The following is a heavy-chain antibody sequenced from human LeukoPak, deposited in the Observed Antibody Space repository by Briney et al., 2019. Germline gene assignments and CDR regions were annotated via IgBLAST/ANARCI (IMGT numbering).Heavy chain of an antibody. Sequence: GASVKVSCKASGYTFSNYGYSWVRQAPGQGLEWVGWISTYNGNTNYAQKFQGRVTMTRDTSISTAYMELSRLRSDDTAVYYCARSLVDTAMVRFDPWGQGTLVTVSS. CDR2: ISTYNGNT. CDR1: GYTFSNYG. J-gene: IGHJ5*02. D-gene: IGHD5-18*01. CDR3: ARSLVDTAMVRFDP. V-gene: IGHV1-18*01.